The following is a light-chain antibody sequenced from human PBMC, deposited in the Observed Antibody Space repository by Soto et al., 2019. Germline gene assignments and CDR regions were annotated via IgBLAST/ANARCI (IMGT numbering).Light chain of an antibody. CDR1: QGITNN. J-gene: IGKJ5*01. Sequence: DIQLTQSPSFLSASVGDRVTITCRASQGITNNLAWYQQKPGKAPKLLIYGAITLQSGVPSRFSGSGSGTQFTLTSTSLQPEDFATYYCQHLYSYPITFGHGTRLEIK. CDR3: QHLYSYPIT. V-gene: IGKV1-9*01. CDR2: GAI.